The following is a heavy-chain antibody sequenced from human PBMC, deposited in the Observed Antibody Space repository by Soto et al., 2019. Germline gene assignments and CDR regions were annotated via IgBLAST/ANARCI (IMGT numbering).Heavy chain of an antibody. CDR3: AGATDMALGLIANSLDY. J-gene: IGHJ4*02. V-gene: IGHV3-21*01. D-gene: IGHD2-21*01. CDR2: ISSSSSYI. Sequence: GGSLRLSCAASGFTFSSYSMNWVRQAPGKGLEWVSSISSSSSYIYYADSVKGRFTISRDNAKNSLYLQMNSLRAEDTAVYYCAGATDMALGLIANSLDYWGQGTLVTVSS. CDR1: GFTFSSYS.